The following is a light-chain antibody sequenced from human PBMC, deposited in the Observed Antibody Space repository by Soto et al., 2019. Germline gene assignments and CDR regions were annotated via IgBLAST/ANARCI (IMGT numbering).Light chain of an antibody. CDR1: QSISIY. V-gene: IGKV1-39*01. J-gene: IGKJ2*01. CDR3: QQSYSSPRMYT. Sequence: DIPMTQSPSSLSASVGDRVTITCRSSQSISIYLNWYQQKPGKAPKLLIYAASSLESGVPSRFSGSGSETDFTLTISSLQPEDFATYYCQQSYSSPRMYTFGQGTKLEIK. CDR2: AAS.